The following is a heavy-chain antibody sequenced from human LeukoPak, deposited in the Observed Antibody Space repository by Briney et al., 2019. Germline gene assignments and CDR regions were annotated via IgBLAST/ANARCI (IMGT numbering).Heavy chain of an antibody. CDR1: GGSFSGYY. V-gene: IGHV4-34*01. CDR2: INHSGST. D-gene: IGHD2-2*01. J-gene: IGHJ6*04. Sequence: PSETLSLTCAVYGGSFSGYYWSWIRQPPGKGLEWIGGINHSGSTNYNPSLKSRVTISVDTSKNQFSLKLSSVTAADTAVYYCARGLLRLVPAAKGGMDVWGKGTTVTVSS. CDR3: ARGLLRLVPAAKGGMDV.